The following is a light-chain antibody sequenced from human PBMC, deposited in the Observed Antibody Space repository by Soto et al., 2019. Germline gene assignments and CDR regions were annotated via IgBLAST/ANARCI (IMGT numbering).Light chain of an antibody. V-gene: IGKV3-11*01. Sequence: EIVLTQSPATLSLSPGERATLSCRASQSVGSYLAWYQQKPGQAPRVLIFDASNRATGIPARFSGSGSGTDFTLTISSLEPEDFAVYFCQQRSGWPPMYTFGQGTKLEIK. CDR1: QSVGSY. CDR2: DAS. CDR3: QQRSGWPPMYT. J-gene: IGKJ2*01.